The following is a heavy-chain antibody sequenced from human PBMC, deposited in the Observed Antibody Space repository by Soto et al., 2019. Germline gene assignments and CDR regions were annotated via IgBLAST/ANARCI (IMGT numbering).Heavy chain of an antibody. V-gene: IGHV4-4*07. CDR2: IYTSGST. J-gene: IGHJ5*02. CDR3: SRDEGWPPRPSWFPP. D-gene: IGHD2-15*01. Sequence: SGGTTSRCCWRGCRQPVGKGLEWIGRIYTSGSTTYNPSLKSRVTMSVDTSKNQFSMKMSSVTAADTAVYYFSRDEGWPPRPSWFPPSAQG. CDR1: GGTTSRCC.